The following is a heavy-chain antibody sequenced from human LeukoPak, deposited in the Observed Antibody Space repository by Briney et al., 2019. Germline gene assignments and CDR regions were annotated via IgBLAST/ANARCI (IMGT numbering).Heavy chain of an antibody. Sequence: SVKVSRKASGGTFSSYAISWVRQAPGQGLEWMGGIIPIFGTANYAQKFQGRVTITADESTSTAYMELSSLRSEDTAVYYCARPYGSGSYYWFDPWGQGTLVTVSS. D-gene: IGHD3-10*01. V-gene: IGHV1-69*01. CDR3: ARPYGSGSYYWFDP. CDR2: IIPIFGTA. J-gene: IGHJ5*02. CDR1: GGTFSSYA.